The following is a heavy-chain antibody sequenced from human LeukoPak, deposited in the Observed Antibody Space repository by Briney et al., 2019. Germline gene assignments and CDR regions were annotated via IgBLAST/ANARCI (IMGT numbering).Heavy chain of an antibody. CDR2: IKQDGSEK. J-gene: IGHJ6*03. CDR1: GFTFSSYW. D-gene: IGHD3-10*01. Sequence: GGSLRLSCAASGFTFSSYWMSWVRQAPGKGLEWVANIKQDGSEKYYVDSVKGRFTISRDNAKNSLYLQMNSLRAEDTAVYYCASCPLWVREWAQPLYYMDVWGKGTTVTVSS. V-gene: IGHV3-7*01. CDR3: ASCPLWVREWAQPLYYMDV.